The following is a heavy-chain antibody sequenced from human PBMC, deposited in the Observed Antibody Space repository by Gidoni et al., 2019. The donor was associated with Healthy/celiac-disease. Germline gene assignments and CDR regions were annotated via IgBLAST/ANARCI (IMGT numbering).Heavy chain of an antibody. D-gene: IGHD6-19*01. CDR1: GYTFTGYY. CDR2: INPKSGGT. CDR3: ARGQWLEGYFDY. V-gene: IGHV1-2*02. J-gene: IGHJ4*02. Sequence: QVQLVQSGAEVKKPGASVQVSCKASGYTFTGYYRHWVRQAPGQGLEWMGWINPKSGGTNYAQKFQGRVTMTRDTSISTAYMELSRLRSDDTAVDYCARGQWLEGYFDYWGQGTLVTVSS.